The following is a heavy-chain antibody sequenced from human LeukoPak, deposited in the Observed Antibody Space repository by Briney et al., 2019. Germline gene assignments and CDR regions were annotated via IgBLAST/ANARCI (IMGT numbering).Heavy chain of an antibody. CDR3: ARADYAWGAFDI. Sequence: GGSLRLSCAASGFTFSSYAMHWVRQAPGKGLEWVAVISYDGSNKYYADSVKGRFTISRDNSKNTLYLQMNSLRAEDTAVYYCARADYAWGAFDIWGQGTMVTVSS. CDR1: GFTFSSYA. V-gene: IGHV3-30*14. CDR2: ISYDGSNK. J-gene: IGHJ3*02. D-gene: IGHD4-17*01.